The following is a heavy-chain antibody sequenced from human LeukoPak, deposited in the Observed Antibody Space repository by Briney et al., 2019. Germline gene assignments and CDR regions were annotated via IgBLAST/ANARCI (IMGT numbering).Heavy chain of an antibody. CDR3: ARAGGIIEFFDL. CDR1: GYNFTTKY. J-gene: IGHJ2*01. V-gene: IGHV1-46*01. Sequence: ASVKVSCKASGYNFTTKYIHWVRQAPGQGLDWMGMIIPGGGRTTFPQKFQGRVTMTRDTSTSTVCMELSGLRSEDTALYYGARAGGIIEFFDLWGRGTLVTVSS. CDR2: IIPGGGRT. D-gene: IGHD3-16*02.